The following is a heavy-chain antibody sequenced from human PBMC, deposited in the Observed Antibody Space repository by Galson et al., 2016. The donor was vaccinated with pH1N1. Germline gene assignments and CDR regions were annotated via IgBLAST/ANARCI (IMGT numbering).Heavy chain of an antibody. D-gene: IGHD2/OR15-2a*01. CDR2: ISWNSGII. CDR1: GFTFDDYA. Sequence: SLRLSCAASGFTFDDYAMNWVRQAPGKGLEWVSGISWNSGIIGYADSVKGRFTISRDNAKNTLYLQMNSLRAGDTALYYCAKTFMGVAYYYGMDVWGQGTTVTVSS. V-gene: IGHV3-9*01. J-gene: IGHJ6*02. CDR3: AKTFMGVAYYYGMDV.